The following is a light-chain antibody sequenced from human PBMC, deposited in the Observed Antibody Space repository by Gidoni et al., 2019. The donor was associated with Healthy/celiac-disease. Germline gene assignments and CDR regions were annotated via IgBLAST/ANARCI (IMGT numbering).Light chain of an antibody. J-gene: IGKJ4*01. CDR3: QQSYSTPLT. Sequence: DIQMTQSPSSLSASVGDRVTITCRASQSISSYLNWYQQKPGKAPKVLIYAASSLQSGVPSRFSGSGTGTDFTLTISSLQPEDFATYYCQQSYSTPLTFGGGTQLEIK. CDR1: QSISSY. CDR2: AAS. V-gene: IGKV1-39*01.